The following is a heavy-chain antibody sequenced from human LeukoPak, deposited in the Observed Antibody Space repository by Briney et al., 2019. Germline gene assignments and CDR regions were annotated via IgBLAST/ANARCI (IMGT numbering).Heavy chain of an antibody. CDR3: ARVPFWSGYQSFDY. Sequence: ASVKVSFTASGYTFTSYGISWVRQAPGQGLEWMGWISAYNGNTNYAQKLQGRVTMTTDTSTSTAYMELRSLRSDDTAVYYCARVPFWSGYQSFDYWGQGTLVTVSS. D-gene: IGHD3-3*01. CDR2: ISAYNGNT. J-gene: IGHJ4*02. V-gene: IGHV1-18*01. CDR1: GYTFTSYG.